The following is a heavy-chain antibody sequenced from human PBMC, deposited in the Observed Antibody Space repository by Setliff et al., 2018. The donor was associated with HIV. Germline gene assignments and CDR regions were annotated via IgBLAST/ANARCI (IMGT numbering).Heavy chain of an antibody. CDR2: IYSGGST. J-gene: IGHJ4*02. D-gene: IGHD5-12*01. CDR3: ARGVDIVATILGY. CDR1: GFTFSNAW. Sequence: PGGSLRLSCAASGFTFSNAWMSWVRQAPGKGLEWVSVIYSGGSTYYADSVKGRFTISRDNSKNTLYLQMNSLRAEDTAVYYCARGVDIVATILGYWGQGTLVTVSS. V-gene: IGHV3-66*02.